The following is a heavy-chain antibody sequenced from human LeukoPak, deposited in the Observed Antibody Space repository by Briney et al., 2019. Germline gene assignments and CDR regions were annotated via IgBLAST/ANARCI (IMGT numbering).Heavy chain of an antibody. Sequence: GGSLRLSCAASGFTFINARMSWVRQAPGKGLEWVGRIKRQSDGGTTDYAAPVKGRFTISRDDSKNTLYLQMDSLKTEDTAVYYCTTDYPRDSTGYWGQGTLVTVSS. CDR2: IKRQSDGGTT. J-gene: IGHJ4*02. V-gene: IGHV3-15*01. D-gene: IGHD4-11*01. CDR1: GFTFINAR. CDR3: TTDYPRDSTGY.